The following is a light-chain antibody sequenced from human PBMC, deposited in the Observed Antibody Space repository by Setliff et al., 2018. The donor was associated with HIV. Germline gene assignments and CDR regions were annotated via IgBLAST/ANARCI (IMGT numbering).Light chain of an antibody. CDR2: GTK. V-gene: IGLV1-40*01. CDR1: SSNIGAGYD. CDR3: QSYDNTLGASGV. Sequence: QSVLTQPPSVSGAPGQRVTISCTGSSSNIGAGYDVHWYQQLPGTAPKLLIYGTKFRPSGVPDRFSGSKSGTSASLAITGLQAEDEADYYCQSYDNTLGASGVFGGGTKVTVL. J-gene: IGLJ3*02.